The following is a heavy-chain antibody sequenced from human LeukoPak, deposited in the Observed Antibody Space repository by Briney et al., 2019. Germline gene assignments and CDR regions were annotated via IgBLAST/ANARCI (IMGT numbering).Heavy chain of an antibody. J-gene: IGHJ4*02. CDR3: ATTPWGTAMVTFDY. CDR2: IIPIFGTA. V-gene: IGHV1-69*06. Sequence: SVKVSCKASGGTFSSYAISWVRQAPGQGLEWMGGIIPIFGTAIYAQKFQGRVTMTEDTSTDTAYMELSSLRSEDTAVYYCATTPWGTAMVTFDYWGQGTLVTVSS. D-gene: IGHD5-18*01. CDR1: GGTFSSYA.